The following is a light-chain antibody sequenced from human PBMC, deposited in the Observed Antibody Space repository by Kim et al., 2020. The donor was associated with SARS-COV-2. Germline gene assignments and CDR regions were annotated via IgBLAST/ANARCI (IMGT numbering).Light chain of an antibody. CDR1: VKFDS. Sequence: SRAPGRTVTISGARVKFDSVHWYQQLPGRAPRLIIYDTYERHSGIPDRFSGSKSGTSATLDITGLQTGDEAEYYCGTWDNSLGVVTFGGGTQLTV. CDR3: GTWDNSLGVVT. J-gene: IGLJ2*01. V-gene: IGLV1-51*01. CDR2: DTY.